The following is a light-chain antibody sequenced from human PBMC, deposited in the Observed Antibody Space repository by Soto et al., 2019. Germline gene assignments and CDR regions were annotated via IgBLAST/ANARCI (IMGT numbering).Light chain of an antibody. CDR2: EVS. CDR1: SSDIGGYNS. CDR3: STYTSSSTLV. Sequence: QSALTQPASVSGSPGQSITISCTGISSDIGGYNSVSWYQQHPGKAPKLVIYEVSHRPSGVSDRFSGSKSGNTASLTISGLQAEDEADYHCSTYTSSSTLVLGGGTKVTVL. J-gene: IGLJ3*02. V-gene: IGLV2-14*01.